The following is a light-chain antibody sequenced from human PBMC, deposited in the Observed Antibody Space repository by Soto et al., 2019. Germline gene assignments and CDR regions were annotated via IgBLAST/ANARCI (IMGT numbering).Light chain of an antibody. J-gene: IGLJ1*01. Sequence: QSALTHPASVSGSPGQSITISCTGTSSDVGGYNFVSWYQQYPGTAPKVVIYEVNNRPSGVSDRFSGSKSGNTASLTISGLQAEDEADYYCTSYTTSSTLLFGPGTKFTVL. CDR2: EVN. CDR1: SSDVGGYNF. CDR3: TSYTTSSTLL. V-gene: IGLV2-14*01.